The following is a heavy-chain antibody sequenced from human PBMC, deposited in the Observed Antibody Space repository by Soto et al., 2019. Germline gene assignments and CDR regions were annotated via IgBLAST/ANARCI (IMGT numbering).Heavy chain of an antibody. J-gene: IGHJ5*02. V-gene: IGHV1-18*01. CDR3: ARDSCTNGVCSAFEP. CDR2: ISAYNGNT. D-gene: IGHD2-8*01. Sequence: ASVKVSCKASGYTFTSYGISLVRQAPGQGLEWMGWISAYNGNTNYAQKLQGRVTMTTDTSTSTAYMELRSLRSDDTAVYYCARDSCTNGVCSAFEPWGQGTLVTVSS. CDR1: GYTFTSYG.